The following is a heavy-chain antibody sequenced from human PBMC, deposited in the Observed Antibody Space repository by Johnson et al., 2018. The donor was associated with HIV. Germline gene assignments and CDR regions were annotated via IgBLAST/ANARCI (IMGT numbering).Heavy chain of an antibody. D-gene: IGHD5-18*01. CDR1: GFTFDDYA. V-gene: IGHV3-48*03. Sequence: VQLVESGGGLVQPGRSLRLSCAASGFTFDDYAMHWVRQAPGKGLEWISYISAFGLTMSYADSVKGRFTISRENDKNSLYMQMNSLTAEDTAVYYCAREAPQPSDAYDIWGQGTMVSVSS. CDR3: AREAPQPSDAYDI. J-gene: IGHJ3*02. CDR2: ISAFGLTM.